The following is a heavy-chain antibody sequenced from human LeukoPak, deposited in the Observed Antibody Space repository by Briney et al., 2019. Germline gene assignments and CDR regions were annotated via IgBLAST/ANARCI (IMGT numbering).Heavy chain of an antibody. CDR2: IGSSSSPI. V-gene: IGHV3-48*02. Sequence: PWGSLRLSCAASGFTFSSYGMNWVRPAPGKRLEWVSYIGSSSSPIYYADSVKGRFTVSRDNAKNSLYLQMNSLRDEDTAVYYCARDLEWLLQPTTNWFDPWGQGTLVTVSS. D-gene: IGHD3-9*01. CDR1: GFTFSSYG. CDR3: ARDLEWLLQPTTNWFDP. J-gene: IGHJ5*02.